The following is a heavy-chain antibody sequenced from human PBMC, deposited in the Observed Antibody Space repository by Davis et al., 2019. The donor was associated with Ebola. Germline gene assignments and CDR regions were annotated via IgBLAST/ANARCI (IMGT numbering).Heavy chain of an antibody. CDR2: TYYCSKWYT. CDR1: GDTVSSGG. Sequence: HSQTLSLTCAISGDTVSSGGWNWIRHSPSRGLEWLGRTYYCSKWYTDYAVSVKSRITINPDTSKNQFSLQLNSVTPEDTALYYCARGWLRVGMDVWGKGTTVTVSS. D-gene: IGHD5-12*01. J-gene: IGHJ6*04. CDR3: ARGWLRVGMDV. V-gene: IGHV6-1*01.